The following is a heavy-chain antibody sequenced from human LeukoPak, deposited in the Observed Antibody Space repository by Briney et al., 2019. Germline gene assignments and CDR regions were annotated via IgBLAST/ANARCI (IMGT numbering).Heavy chain of an antibody. J-gene: IGHJ4*02. V-gene: IGHV3-23*01. Sequence: GGSLRLSCAASGFTFSSYAMSWVRKSPGKGLEWVSAISGSAGSTYYADSVKGRFTISRDNSKHALYLQMNSLRAEDTAEYYCAKDPRNSGSYYWGQGTLVTVSS. D-gene: IGHD1-26*01. CDR1: GFTFSSYA. CDR2: ISGSAGST. CDR3: AKDPRNSGSYY.